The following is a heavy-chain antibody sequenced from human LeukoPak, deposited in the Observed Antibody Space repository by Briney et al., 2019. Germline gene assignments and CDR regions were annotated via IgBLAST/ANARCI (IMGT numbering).Heavy chain of an antibody. J-gene: IGHJ4*02. CDR3: AKVKGDSSGYSDDYYFDY. CDR2: ISAYNGNT. CDR1: GYTFTSYG. D-gene: IGHD3-22*01. Sequence: ASLKVSCKASGYTFTSYGISWMRQAPGQGLGWMGWISAYNGNTNYAQKFQGRVTMTTDTSTSTAYMELRSLRSDDTAVYYCAKVKGDSSGYSDDYYFDYWGQGTLVTVSS. V-gene: IGHV1-18*01.